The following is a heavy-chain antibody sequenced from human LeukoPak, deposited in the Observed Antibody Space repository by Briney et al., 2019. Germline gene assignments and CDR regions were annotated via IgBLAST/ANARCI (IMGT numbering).Heavy chain of an antibody. J-gene: IGHJ5*02. CDR2: ISAYNGNT. CDR3: ARDIVVVPAAGFDP. CDR1: GYTFTSYG. D-gene: IGHD2-2*01. V-gene: IGHV1-18*01. Sequence: ASVKVSCTASGYTFTSYGISWVRQAPGQGLEWMGWISAYNGNTNYAQKLQGRVTMTTDTSTSTAYMELRSLRSDDTAVYYCARDIVVVPAAGFDPWGQGTLVTVSS.